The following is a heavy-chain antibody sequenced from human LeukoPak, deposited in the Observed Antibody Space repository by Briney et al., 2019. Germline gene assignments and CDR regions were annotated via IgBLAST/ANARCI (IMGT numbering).Heavy chain of an antibody. V-gene: IGHV4-39*01. CDR3: GRHVAYAPFDI. Sequence: SETLSLTCTVSGGSISRDYRGWIRQPPGKGLEWLGSWSTSYESSRESRVTISVDASKNQFSLRLSSLTAADTAVYYCGRHVAYAPFDIWGQGTLVTVSS. CDR2: WST. D-gene: IGHD4-17*01. CDR1: GGSISRDY. J-gene: IGHJ4*02.